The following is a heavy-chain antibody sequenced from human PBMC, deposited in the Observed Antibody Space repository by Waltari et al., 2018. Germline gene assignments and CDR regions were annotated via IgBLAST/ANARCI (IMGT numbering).Heavy chain of an antibody. CDR2: IYYSWST. Sequence: QLQLQESGPGLVKPSETLSLTCTVSGGSISSSSYYWGWIRQPPGKGLEWIGSIYYSWSTYYNPSLKRLLTISVDPSNNQFSRKLSSVTAADTAVYYCAGVSPAATVNWFDPWGQGTLVTVSS. D-gene: IGHD2-2*01. V-gene: IGHV4-39*07. CDR1: GGSISSSSYY. CDR3: AGVSPAATVNWFDP. J-gene: IGHJ5*02.